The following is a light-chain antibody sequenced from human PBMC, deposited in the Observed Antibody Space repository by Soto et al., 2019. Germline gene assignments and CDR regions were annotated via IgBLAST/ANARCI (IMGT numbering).Light chain of an antibody. J-gene: IGKJ1*01. CDR1: QSVSSSY. CDR3: QQYGSFTWT. V-gene: IGKV3-20*01. CDR2: GAS. Sequence: EIVLKQSPGTLSLSPGERATLSCRASQSVSSSYLAWYQQKPGQAPRLLIYGASSRATGIPDRFSGSGSGTDFTLTISRLEPEDFAVYYCQQYGSFTWTFGQGTMGDI.